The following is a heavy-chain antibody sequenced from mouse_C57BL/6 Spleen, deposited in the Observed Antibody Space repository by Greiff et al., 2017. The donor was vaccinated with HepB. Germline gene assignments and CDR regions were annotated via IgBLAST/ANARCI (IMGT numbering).Heavy chain of an antibody. V-gene: IGHV5-6*01. CDR2: ISSGGSYT. D-gene: IGHD3-2*01. Sequence: EVQGVESGGDLVKPGGSLKLSCAASGFTFSSYGMSWVRQTPDKRLEWVATISSGGSYTYYPDSVKGRFTISRDNAKNTLYLQMSSLKSEDTAMYYCARQERQLDYWGQGTTLTVSS. CDR3: ARQERQLDY. CDR1: GFTFSSYG. J-gene: IGHJ2*01.